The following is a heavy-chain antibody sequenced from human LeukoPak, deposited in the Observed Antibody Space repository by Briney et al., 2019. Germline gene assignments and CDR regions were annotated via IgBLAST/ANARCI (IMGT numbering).Heavy chain of an antibody. CDR3: AREDYYYYMDV. J-gene: IGHJ6*03. Sequence: PSETLSLTCTVSGGSMSDYYWNWIRQPPGKGLEWIGSIYYSGSTNYNPSLKSRVTLSVDTSKNQFSLRLSSVTAADTAVYYCAREDYYYYMDVWGKGTTVTISS. V-gene: IGHV4-59*12. CDR2: IYYSGST. CDR1: GGSMSDYY.